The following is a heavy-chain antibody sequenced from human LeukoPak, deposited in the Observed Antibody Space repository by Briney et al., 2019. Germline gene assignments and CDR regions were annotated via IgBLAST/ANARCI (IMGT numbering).Heavy chain of an antibody. D-gene: IGHD1-26*01. CDR1: GFTFSSYA. Sequence: GGSLRLSCAASGFTFSSYAMHWVRQAPGKGLEWVAVISYDGSNKYYADSVKGRFTISRDNSKNTLYLQMNSLRTEDTAVYYCASGGQTELYGMDVWGQGTTVTVSS. V-gene: IGHV3-30-3*01. CDR3: ASGGQTELYGMDV. CDR2: ISYDGSNK. J-gene: IGHJ6*02.